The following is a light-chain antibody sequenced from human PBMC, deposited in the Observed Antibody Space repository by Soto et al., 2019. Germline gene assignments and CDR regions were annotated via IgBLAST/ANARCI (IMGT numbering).Light chain of an antibody. Sequence: DIPMTQSPSSLSASVVAIATVTCRARQGIRNDLCWYQQKPGKAPKLLIYAASSLQSGVTSRFSGSRSVSEFTLTISALQTEDFAHYYCLEHNSFPLTFGQGTKVDIE. CDR1: QGIRND. V-gene: IGKV1-17*01. J-gene: IGKJ1*01. CDR2: AAS. CDR3: LEHNSFPLT.